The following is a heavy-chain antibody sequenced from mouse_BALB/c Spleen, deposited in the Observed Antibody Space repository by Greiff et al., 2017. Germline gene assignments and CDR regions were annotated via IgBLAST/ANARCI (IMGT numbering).Heavy chain of an antibody. D-gene: IGHD2-4*01. CDR3: ARPSYYDYDGYFDD. V-gene: IGHV4-1*02. J-gene: IGHJ2*01. CDR1: GFDFSRYW. CDR2: INPDSSTI. Sequence: EVMLVESGGGLVQPGGSLKLSCAASGFDFSRYWMSWVRQAPGKGLEWIGEINPDSSTINYTPSLKDKFIISRDNAKNTLYLQMSKVRSEDTALYYCARPSYYDYDGYFDDWGQGTTLTVSS.